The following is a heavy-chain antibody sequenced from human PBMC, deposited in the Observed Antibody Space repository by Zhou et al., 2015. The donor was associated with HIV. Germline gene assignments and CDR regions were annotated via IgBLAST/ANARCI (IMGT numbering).Heavy chain of an antibody. CDR3: ARDGYSSTLLQY. CDR2: IDPSTGGT. D-gene: IGHD6-13*01. V-gene: IGHV1-2*02. Sequence: QVQLVQSGAEVKRPGASMKVSCKASGYTFNAHYLHWVRQAPGQGLEWMGWIDPSTGGTNYAQKFQGRVTMTTNTSITTASMELRSLTSGDTAVYYCARDGYSSTLLQYWGQGTLVTVSS. CDR1: GYTFNAHY. J-gene: IGHJ1*01.